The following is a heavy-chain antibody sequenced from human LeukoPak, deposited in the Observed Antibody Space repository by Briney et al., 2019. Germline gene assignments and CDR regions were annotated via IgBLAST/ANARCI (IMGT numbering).Heavy chain of an antibody. CDR1: GFTFSSHW. J-gene: IGHJ5*02. Sequence: GGSLRLSCAASGFTFSSHWMHWVRQAPGKGLVWVSRISSDGTNTNYADSVKGRFTISRDNAKNTLYLQMNSLRVEDTAVYYCARSPEIDGSGSYYEMAYNWFDPWGQGTLVTVSS. D-gene: IGHD3-10*01. CDR3: ARSPEIDGSGSYYEMAYNWFDP. CDR2: ISSDGTNT. V-gene: IGHV3-74*01.